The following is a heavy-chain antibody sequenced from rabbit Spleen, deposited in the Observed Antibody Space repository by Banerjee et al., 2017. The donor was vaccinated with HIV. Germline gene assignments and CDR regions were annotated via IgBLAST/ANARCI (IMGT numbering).Heavy chain of an antibody. CDR2: IGFGSTGNT. CDR3: ARGGAAGSYFAL. CDR1: GFSFSSRYY. Sequence: QAQLEEYGGDLVHPEGSLTLTCTAAGFSFSSRYYMCWVRQAPGKGLEWIGCIGFGSTGNTYYASWAKGRFTTSKTSSTTVTLQMTSLTAAATATYFCARGGAAGSYFALWGQGTLVTVS. J-gene: IGHJ3*01. D-gene: IGHD8-1*01. V-gene: IGHV1S45*01.